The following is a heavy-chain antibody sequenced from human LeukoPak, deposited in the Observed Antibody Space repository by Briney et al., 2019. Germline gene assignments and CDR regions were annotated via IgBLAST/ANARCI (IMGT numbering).Heavy chain of an antibody. D-gene: IGHD5-24*01. Sequence: PSETLPLTCTGSGGSISSSSHYWGWIRQPPGKGLEWIGSSYYSGSTYYNPSLKSRVTISVDTSKHQFSLKLSSVTAADTAVYYCARDFKGRRWLQFDFDYWGQGTLVIVSS. CDR1: GGSISSSSHY. J-gene: IGHJ4*02. V-gene: IGHV4-39*07. CDR3: ARDFKGRRWLQFDFDY. CDR2: SYYSGST.